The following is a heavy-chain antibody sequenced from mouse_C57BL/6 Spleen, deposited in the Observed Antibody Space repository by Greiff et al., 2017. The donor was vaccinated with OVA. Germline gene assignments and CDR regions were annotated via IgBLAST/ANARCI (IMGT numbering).Heavy chain of an antibody. CDR3: ARETLITTVVATDWYFDV. Sequence: VQLQQSGPELVKPGASVKISCKASGYAFSSSWMNWVKQRPGKGLEWIGRIYPGDGDTNYNGKFKGKATLTADKSSSTAYMQLSSLTSEDSAVYFCARETLITTVVATDWYFDVWGTGTTVTVSS. J-gene: IGHJ1*03. D-gene: IGHD1-1*01. CDR2: IYPGDGDT. CDR1: GYAFSSSW. V-gene: IGHV1-82*01.